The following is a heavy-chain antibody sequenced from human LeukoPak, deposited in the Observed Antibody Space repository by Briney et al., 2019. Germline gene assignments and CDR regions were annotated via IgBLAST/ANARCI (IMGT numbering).Heavy chain of an antibody. J-gene: IGHJ6*02. CDR3: ARGSFRGHSGYSIWAYYYYYGMDV. CDR1: GYTFTSYD. Sequence: ASVKVSCKASGYTFTSYDINWVRQATGQGLEWMGWMNPNSGNTGYAQKFQGRVTMTRNTSISTAYMELSSLRSEDTAVYYCARGSFRGHSGYSIWAYYYYYGMDVWGQGTTVTVSS. CDR2: MNPNSGNT. V-gene: IGHV1-8*01. D-gene: IGHD5-12*01.